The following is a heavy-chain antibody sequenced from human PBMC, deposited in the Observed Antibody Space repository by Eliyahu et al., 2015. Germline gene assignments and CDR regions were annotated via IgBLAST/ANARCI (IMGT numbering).Heavy chain of an antibody. CDR2: FYGDVDK. CDR3: ARVAAAGSGLYDY. CDR1: GFSLSTSGVG. D-gene: IGHD6-13*01. Sequence: QITLKESGPTLVKPTQTLTLTCTFSGFSLSTSGVGVGLGSVSPQGRPWGCLPLFYGDVDKRYSPSLKSRLTITKDTSKNQVVLTMTNMDPVDTATYYCARVAAAGSGLYDYWGQGTLVTVSS. V-gene: IGHV2-5*02. J-gene: IGHJ4*02.